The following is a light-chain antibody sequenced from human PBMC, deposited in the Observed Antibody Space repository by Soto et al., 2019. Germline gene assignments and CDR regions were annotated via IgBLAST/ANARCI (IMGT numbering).Light chain of an antibody. CDR1: QDISNY. V-gene: IGKV1-33*01. CDR2: DAS. J-gene: IGKJ4*01. CDR3: QQYDNLPLT. Sequence: IQLTQFPSSRSASVGGRVSITCQASQDISNYLNWYQQKPGKAPKLLIYDASNLETGVPSRFSGSGSGTDFTFTISSLQPEDIATYYCQQYDNLPLTFGGGTKVDIK.